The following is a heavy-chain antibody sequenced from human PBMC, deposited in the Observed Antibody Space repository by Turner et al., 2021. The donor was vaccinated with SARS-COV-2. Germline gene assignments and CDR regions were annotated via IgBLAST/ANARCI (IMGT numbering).Heavy chain of an antibody. J-gene: IGHJ6*02. V-gene: IGHV4-39*01. CDR1: AGSISSSSYY. Sequence: QLQLPESGPGLVKPSVTLSLTSTVPAGSISSSSYYWGWICQPPGKGLEWIGNIYYSGSAYYNPSLKSRVTISVDPSKNQFSLKLTSVTAADTAVYYCARLMDTAMDYYGTDVWGQGTTVTVSS. CDR3: ARLMDTAMDYYGTDV. CDR2: IYYSGSA. D-gene: IGHD5-18*01.